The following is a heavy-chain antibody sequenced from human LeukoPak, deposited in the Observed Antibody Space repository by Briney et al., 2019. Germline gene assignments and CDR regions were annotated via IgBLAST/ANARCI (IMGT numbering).Heavy chain of an antibody. CDR2: ISSDGRKP. CDR3: ARDFGYASGTYMVY. Sequence: GGSLRLSCEASGFTFNNYAMQWVGQAPGRGREWVAVISSDGRKPYYADAVKGRFTISRDNSKKTVYMQMNGLRAEDTAMYYCARDFGYASGTYMVYWGQGTLVTVSS. V-gene: IGHV3-30*04. D-gene: IGHD1-26*01. CDR1: GFTFNNYA. J-gene: IGHJ4*02.